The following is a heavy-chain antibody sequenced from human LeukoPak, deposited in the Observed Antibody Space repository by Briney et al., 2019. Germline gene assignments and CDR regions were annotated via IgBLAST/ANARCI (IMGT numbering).Heavy chain of an antibody. V-gene: IGHV4-34*01. CDR1: GGSFSGYY. CDR3: ARGYYGSGSADENWFDP. Sequence: PSETLSLTCAVYGGSFSGYYWSWIRQPPGKGLEWIGEINHSGSTNYNPSLKSRVTISVDRSKNQFSLKLSSVTAADTAVYYCARGYYGSGSADENWFDPWGQGTLVTVSS. CDR2: INHSGST. J-gene: IGHJ5*02. D-gene: IGHD3-10*01.